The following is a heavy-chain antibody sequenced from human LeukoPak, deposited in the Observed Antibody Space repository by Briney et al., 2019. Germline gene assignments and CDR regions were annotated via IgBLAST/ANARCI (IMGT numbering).Heavy chain of an antibody. V-gene: IGHV4-39*01. D-gene: IGHD3-10*01. CDR1: GASIRGSSYY. CDR2: IYYSGST. CDR3: ARNSSYYNTGGFDY. Sequence: SETLTLTCTVSGASIRGSSYYWAWIRQTPGKGLEWIGSIYYSGSTHYTPSLKSRLTMSVDTSKNQFSLRVSPVTAADTAVYYCARNSSYYNTGGFDYWGQGILVTVSS. J-gene: IGHJ4*02.